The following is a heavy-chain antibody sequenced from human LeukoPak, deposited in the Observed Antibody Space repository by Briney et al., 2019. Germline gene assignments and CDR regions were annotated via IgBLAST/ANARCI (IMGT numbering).Heavy chain of an antibody. CDR2: ISYDGSNK. V-gene: IGHV3-30*04. CDR1: GFTFSSYA. J-gene: IGHJ6*04. CDR3: ARARGHCSSTSCYYYYGMDV. D-gene: IGHD2-2*01. Sequence: GRSLRLTCAASGFTFSSYAMHWVRQAPGKGLEWVAVISYDGSNKYYADSVKGRFTISRDNSKNTLYLQMNSLRAEGTAVYYCARARGHCSSTSCYYYYGMDVWGKGTTVTVSS.